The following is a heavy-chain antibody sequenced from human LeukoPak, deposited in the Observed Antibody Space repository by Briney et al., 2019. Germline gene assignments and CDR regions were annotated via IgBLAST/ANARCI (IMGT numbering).Heavy chain of an antibody. J-gene: IGHJ3*02. CDR1: GYSFTSYW. V-gene: IGHV5-51*01. CDR3: ARDDSSKSDAFDI. Sequence: GESLKISCKGSGYSFTSYWTGWVRQMPGKGLEWMGIIYPGDSDTRYSPSFQGQVTISADKSISTAYLQWSSLKASDTAMYYCARDDSSKSDAFDIWGQGTMVTVSS. CDR2: IYPGDSDT. D-gene: IGHD3-22*01.